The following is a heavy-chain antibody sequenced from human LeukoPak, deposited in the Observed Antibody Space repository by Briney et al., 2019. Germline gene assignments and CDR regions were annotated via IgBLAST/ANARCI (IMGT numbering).Heavy chain of an antibody. J-gene: IGHJ4*02. Sequence: GESLKISCNVSGYSFTTYWIGWVRQMTGKGLQWMGSIHPYGSDTKYSPSFQGQVTISADESINTAYLQWSSLKASDTAMYYCARLRGIAAAVYYFDYWGQGTLVTVSS. CDR3: ARLRGIAAAVYYFDY. V-gene: IGHV5-51*01. CDR1: GYSFTTYW. CDR2: IHPYGSDT. D-gene: IGHD6-13*01.